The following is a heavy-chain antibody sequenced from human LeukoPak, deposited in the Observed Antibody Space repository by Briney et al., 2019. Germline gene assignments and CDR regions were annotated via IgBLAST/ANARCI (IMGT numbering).Heavy chain of an antibody. CDR1: GFTFSSYG. Sequence: GRPLRLSCAASGFTFSSYGMHWVRQAPGKGLEWVAVISYDGSNKYYADPVKGRFTISRDNSKNTLYLQMNSLRAEDTAVYYCAKDKVGVLWFGEFPTLDYWGQGTLVTVSS. CDR2: ISYDGSNK. J-gene: IGHJ4*02. D-gene: IGHD3-10*01. CDR3: AKDKVGVLWFGEFPTLDY. V-gene: IGHV3-30*18.